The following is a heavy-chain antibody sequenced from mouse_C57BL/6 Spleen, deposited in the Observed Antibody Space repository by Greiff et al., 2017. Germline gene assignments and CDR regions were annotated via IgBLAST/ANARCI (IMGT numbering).Heavy chain of an antibody. CDR2: INPNNGGT. Sequence: EVQLQQSGPELVQPGASVKISCKASGYTFTDYYMNWVKQSHGKSLEWIGDINPNNGGTSYNQKFKGKATLTVDKSSSTAYMELRSLTSEDSAVYYCARDSSGSFAYWGQGTLVTVSA. V-gene: IGHV1-26*01. CDR1: GYTFTDYY. CDR3: ARDSSGSFAY. J-gene: IGHJ3*01. D-gene: IGHD3-2*02.